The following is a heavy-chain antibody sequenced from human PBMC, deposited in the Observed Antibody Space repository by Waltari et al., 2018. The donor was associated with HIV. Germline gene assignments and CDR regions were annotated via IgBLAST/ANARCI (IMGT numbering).Heavy chain of an antibody. CDR1: GYTFTSYD. D-gene: IGHD2-2*01. CDR3: ARGSGRGYCSSTSCLFDY. CDR2: MNPTRGNT. V-gene: IGHV1-8*01. J-gene: IGHJ4*02. Sequence: QVQLVQSGAEVKKPGASVKVSCKASGYTFTSYDINWVRQATGQGLEWMGWMNPTRGNTGYATKFQGRVTMTRNTSISTAYMELSSLRSEDTAVYYCARGSGRGYCSSTSCLFDYWGQGTLVTVSS.